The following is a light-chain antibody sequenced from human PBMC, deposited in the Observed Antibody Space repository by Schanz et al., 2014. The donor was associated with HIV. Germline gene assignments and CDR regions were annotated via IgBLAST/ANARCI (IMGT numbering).Light chain of an antibody. CDR3: SSYAGTNNFWL. CDR1: SSDVGDYNY. J-gene: IGLJ3*02. CDR2: EVS. V-gene: IGLV2-8*01. Sequence: QSALTQPPSASGSPGQSVTLSCTGTSSDVGDYNYVSWYQQHPGKAPKIMIYEVSKRPSGVPDRFSGSKSGNTASLTVSGLQAEDEADYYCSSYAGTNNFWLFGGGTMLTVL.